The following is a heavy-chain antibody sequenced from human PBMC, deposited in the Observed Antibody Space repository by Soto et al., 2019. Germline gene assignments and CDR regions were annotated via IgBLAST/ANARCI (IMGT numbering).Heavy chain of an antibody. Sequence: ASVKVSCTASGYTFTSYGISWVRQAPGQGLEWMGWISAYNGNTNYAQKLQGRVTMTTDTSTSTAYMELNSLRAEDTAVYYCARDPAVTTDFGFDYWGQGTLVTVSS. V-gene: IGHV1-18*01. CDR2: ISAYNGNT. D-gene: IGHD4-17*01. J-gene: IGHJ4*02. CDR3: ARDPAVTTDFGFDY. CDR1: GYTFTSYG.